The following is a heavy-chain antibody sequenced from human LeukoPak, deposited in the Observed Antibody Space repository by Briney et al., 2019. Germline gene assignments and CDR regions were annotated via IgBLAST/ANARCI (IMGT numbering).Heavy chain of an antibody. CDR2: ISGSGGST. CDR1: GFTFSSYA. V-gene: IGHV3-23*01. CDR3: AKEAGMDYDILTGCMDV. Sequence: PGGSLRLSCAASGFTFSSYAMSWVRQAPGKGLEWVSAISGSGGSTYYADSVKGRFTISRDNSKNTLHLQMNSLRAEDTAVYYCAKEAGMDYDILTGCMDVWGQGTTVTVSS. J-gene: IGHJ6*02. D-gene: IGHD3-9*01.